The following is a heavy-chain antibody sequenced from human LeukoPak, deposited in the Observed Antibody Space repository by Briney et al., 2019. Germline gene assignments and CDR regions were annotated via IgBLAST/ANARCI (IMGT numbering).Heavy chain of an antibody. CDR2: IYVSGST. CDR3: ARGFGYDAFDI. Sequence: PSETLSLTCSVSGGSISSDSYFWSWIRQPAGKGLEWIGLIYVSGSTNYNPSLKSRVTISVDTSNNQFSLKLTSVTAADTAVYYCARGFGYDAFDIWGQGTMVTVSS. D-gene: IGHD3-10*01. V-gene: IGHV4-61*02. CDR1: GGSISSDSYF. J-gene: IGHJ3*02.